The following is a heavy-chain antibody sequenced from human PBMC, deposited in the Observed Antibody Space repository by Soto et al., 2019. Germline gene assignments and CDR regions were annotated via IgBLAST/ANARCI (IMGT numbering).Heavy chain of an antibody. Sequence: SETLSLTCTVSGGSISSSSYYWGWIRQPPGKGLEWIGTIYYSGSTYYNPSPKSRVTISVDTSKNQFSLKLSSVTAADTAVYYCARHSGYSYFGNYGMDVWGQGTTVTVSS. V-gene: IGHV4-39*01. CDR1: GGSISSSSYY. D-gene: IGHD5-18*01. CDR3: ARHSGYSYFGNYGMDV. CDR2: IYYSGST. J-gene: IGHJ6*02.